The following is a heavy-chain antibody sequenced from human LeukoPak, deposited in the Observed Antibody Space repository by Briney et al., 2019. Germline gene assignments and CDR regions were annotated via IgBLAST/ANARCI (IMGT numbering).Heavy chain of an antibody. CDR2: ISYDGGNK. CDR3: AKDTSYGDYWFDY. J-gene: IGHJ4*02. V-gene: IGHV3-30*18. CDR1: GFTLSSYG. D-gene: IGHD4-17*01. Sequence: GRSLRLSCAASGFTLSSYGMHWVRQAPGKGLEWVAVISYDGGNKYYADSVKGRFTISRDNSKNTLYLQMNSLRAEDTAVYYCAKDTSYGDYWFDYWGQGTLVTVSS.